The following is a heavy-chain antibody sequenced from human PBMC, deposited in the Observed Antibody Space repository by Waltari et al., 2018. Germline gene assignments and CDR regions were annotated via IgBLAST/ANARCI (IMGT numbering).Heavy chain of an antibody. Sequence: QLQLQESGPGLVKASETLSLTCTVSGDSISSRDYYWAWIRQPPGKGLEWIGTIFFTGSTYYNESLKSRATLSVDTSKNQFSLTLNSVTAADTAVFYCAVAFGGLFCGSNFDSWGQGTLVSVSS. CDR2: IFFTGST. V-gene: IGHV4-39*07. J-gene: IGHJ4*02. CDR3: AVAFGGLFCGSNFDS. D-gene: IGHD3-16*01. CDR1: GDSISSRDYY.